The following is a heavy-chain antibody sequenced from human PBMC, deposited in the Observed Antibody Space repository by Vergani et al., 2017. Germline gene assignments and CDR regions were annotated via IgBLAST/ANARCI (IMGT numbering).Heavy chain of an antibody. CDR3: AKTGGIAAAGKYYYYYYMDV. CDR2: IIPIFGTA. D-gene: IGHD6-13*01. J-gene: IGHJ6*03. V-gene: IGHV1-69*12. CDR1: GGTFSSYA. Sequence: QVQLVQSGAEVKKPGSSVKVSCKASGGTFSSYAISWVRQAPGQGLEWMGGIIPIFGTANYAQKFQGRVTITADESTSTAYMELSSLRSEDTAVYYCAKTGGIAAAGKYYYYYYMDVWGKGTTVTVSS.